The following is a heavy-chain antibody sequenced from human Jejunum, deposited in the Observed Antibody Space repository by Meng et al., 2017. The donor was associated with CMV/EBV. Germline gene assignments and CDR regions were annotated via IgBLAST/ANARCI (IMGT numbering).Heavy chain of an antibody. CDR1: FTFSGSA. V-gene: IGHV3-73*01. CDR3: TRADSSNYGSLFDS. Sequence: FTFSGSAMHWVRQASGKGLEWVGRIRGKAHSYAAAYAASVKGRFTISRDDSKNTAYLQMNSLKTEDTAVYYCTRADSSNYGSLFDSWGQGTLVTVSS. CDR2: IRGKAHSYAA. D-gene: IGHD4-11*01. J-gene: IGHJ4*02.